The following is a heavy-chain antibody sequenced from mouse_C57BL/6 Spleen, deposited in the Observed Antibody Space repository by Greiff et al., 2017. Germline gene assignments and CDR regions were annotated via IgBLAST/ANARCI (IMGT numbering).Heavy chain of an antibody. CDR1: GYSITSGYY. Sequence: EVKLVESGPGLVKPSQSLSLTCSVTGYSITSGYYWNWIRQFPGNKLEWMGYISYDGSNNYNPSLKNRISITRDTSKNQFFLKLNSVTTEDTATYYCARGGYDYLYFDYWGQGTTLTVSS. D-gene: IGHD2-4*01. CDR2: ISYDGSN. J-gene: IGHJ2*01. V-gene: IGHV3-6*01. CDR3: ARGGYDYLYFDY.